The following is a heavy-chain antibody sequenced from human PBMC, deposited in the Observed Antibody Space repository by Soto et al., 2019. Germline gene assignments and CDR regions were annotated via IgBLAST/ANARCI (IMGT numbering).Heavy chain of an antibody. CDR3: ARGHGDYVLAFDI. V-gene: IGHV4-30-4*01. CDR2: IYYSGST. CDR1: GGSISSGDYY. J-gene: IGHJ3*02. Sequence: QVQLQESGPGLVKPSQTLSLTCTVSGGSISSGDYYWSWIRQPPGKGLEWIGYIYYSGSTSYNPSLKSRVTIPVDTSTNQFSLKLSSVTAADTAVYYCARGHGDYVLAFDIWGQGTMVTVSS. D-gene: IGHD4-17*01.